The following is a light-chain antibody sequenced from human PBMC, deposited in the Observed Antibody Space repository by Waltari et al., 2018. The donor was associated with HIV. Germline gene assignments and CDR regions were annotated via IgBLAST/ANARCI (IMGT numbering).Light chain of an antibody. CDR3: NSRDSSGNQVI. Sequence: SSELTQDPPVSVALGQTVRITCQGDSLRSFYASWFQQKPGQAPILLIYGKNNRPSGIPDRFSGSSSGSTASLTITGAQAEDEADYYCNSRDSSGNQVIFGGGTKLTVL. CDR1: SLRSFY. J-gene: IGLJ2*01. CDR2: GKN. V-gene: IGLV3-19*01.